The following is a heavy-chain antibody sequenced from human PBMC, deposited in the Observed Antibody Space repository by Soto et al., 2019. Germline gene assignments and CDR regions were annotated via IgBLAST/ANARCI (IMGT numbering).Heavy chain of an antibody. J-gene: IGHJ4*02. D-gene: IGHD1-1*01. V-gene: IGHV4-59*08. CDR3: ARRDDFIDY. CDR2: IYYSGST. CDR1: GGSISSYY. Sequence: PSETLSLTCTVSGGSISSYYWSWIRQPPGKGLEWIGYIYYSGSTNYNPSLKSRVTISVDTSKNQFSLKLSSVTAADTAVYYCARRDDFIDYWGQGTLVTVSS.